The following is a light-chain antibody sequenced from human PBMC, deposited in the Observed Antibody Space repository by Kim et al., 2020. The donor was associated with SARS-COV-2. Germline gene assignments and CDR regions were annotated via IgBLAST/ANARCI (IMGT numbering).Light chain of an antibody. CDR2: GNS. V-gene: IGLV1-40*01. CDR1: SSNIGASND. CDR3: QSYDSSLSGSV. J-gene: IGLJ2*01. Sequence: QSVLTQPPSVSGAPGQRVTISCTGSSSNIGASNDVHWYQQLPGTAPKLLIYGNSNRPSGVPDRFSGSKSGTSSSLAITRLQAEDEADYYCQSYDSSLSGSVFGGGTQLTVL.